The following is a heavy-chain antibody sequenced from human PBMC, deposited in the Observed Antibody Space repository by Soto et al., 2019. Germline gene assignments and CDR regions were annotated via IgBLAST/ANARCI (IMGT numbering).Heavy chain of an antibody. CDR1: GFTFSSYW. D-gene: IGHD4-17*01. J-gene: IGHJ6*02. V-gene: IGHV3-7*05. CDR2: IKEDGSEK. Sequence: EVQLVESGGGLVQPGGSLRLSCAASGFTFSSYWMSWVRQAPGKGLEWVANIKEDGSEKYYVDSVKGRFTISRDNAKNSLYLHMNSLRAEDTAVYYCASDFSSMTTQSDYYYYGMDVWGQGTTVTVSS. CDR3: ASDFSSMTTQSDYYYYGMDV.